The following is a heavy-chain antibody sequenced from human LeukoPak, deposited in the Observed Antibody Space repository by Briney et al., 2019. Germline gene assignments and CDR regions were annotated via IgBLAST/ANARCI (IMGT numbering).Heavy chain of an antibody. J-gene: IGHJ4*02. D-gene: IGHD4-17*01. CDR3: ARAFYGDLDY. Sequence: PGGSLRLSCAASGFTFNSYEINWVRQAPWKGLEWVSYISSGGSTVYYADSVKGRFTISRDNAKNSLYLQMSSLRAEDTAVYYCARAFYGDLDYWGQGTLVTVSS. CDR1: GFTFNSYE. CDR2: ISSGGSTV. V-gene: IGHV3-48*03.